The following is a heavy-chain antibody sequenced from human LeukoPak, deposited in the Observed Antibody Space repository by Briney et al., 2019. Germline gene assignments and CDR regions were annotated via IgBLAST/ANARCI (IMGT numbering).Heavy chain of an antibody. CDR3: ARVTFGWFDP. J-gene: IGHJ5*02. CDR1: GYTFTSYN. D-gene: IGHD3-16*01. V-gene: IGHV1-8*01. CDR2: MNPNSGNT. Sequence: ASLKVSCKASGYTFTSYNINWVREATGQGLGWMGWMNPNSGNTGYAQKFQGRVTMTRNTSISTAYMELSSLRSEDTAVYYCARVTFGWFDPWGQGTLVTVSS.